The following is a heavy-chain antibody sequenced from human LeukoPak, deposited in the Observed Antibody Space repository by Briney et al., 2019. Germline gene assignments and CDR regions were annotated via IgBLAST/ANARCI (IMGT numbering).Heavy chain of an antibody. J-gene: IGHJ4*02. V-gene: IGHV4-4*07. D-gene: IGHD4-23*01. CDR1: GGSINSYY. CDR2: IYSSGSA. Sequence: PSETLSLTCTVSGGSINSYYWSWIRQPAGKGLEWIGRIYSSGSANYNPSLKSRVSMSVDTSKNQFSLKLTSVTAADTAVYYCARGGKATVVTMWGQGILVTVSS. CDR3: ARGGKATVVTM.